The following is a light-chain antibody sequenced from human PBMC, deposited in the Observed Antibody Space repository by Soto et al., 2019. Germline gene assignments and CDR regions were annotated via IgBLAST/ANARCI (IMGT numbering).Light chain of an antibody. CDR1: RSISSY. CDR2: AAS. Sequence: DIQMTQSPSSLSASVGDRVTITCRASRSISSYVNWYQQKPEKAPKLLIYAASSLQGGVPSRFSGSGSGTDFTLTISSLQPEDFATYYCQQSYSTPITFGQGTRLEIK. V-gene: IGKV1-39*01. J-gene: IGKJ5*01. CDR3: QQSYSTPIT.